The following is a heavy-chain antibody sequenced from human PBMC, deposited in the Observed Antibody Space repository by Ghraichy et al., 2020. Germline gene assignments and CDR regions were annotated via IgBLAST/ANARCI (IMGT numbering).Heavy chain of an antibody. D-gene: IGHD3-22*01. CDR1: GFTFSSYA. Sequence: GGSLRLSCAASGFTFSSYAMSWVRQAPGKGLEWVSAISGSGGTTYSADSVKGRFTISRDNSKNTLYLQMNSLRAEDTAVYYCAKRGYPADAFDNWGQGTMVTVSS. CDR2: ISGSGGTT. V-gene: IGHV3-23*01. J-gene: IGHJ3*02. CDR3: AKRGYPADAFDN.